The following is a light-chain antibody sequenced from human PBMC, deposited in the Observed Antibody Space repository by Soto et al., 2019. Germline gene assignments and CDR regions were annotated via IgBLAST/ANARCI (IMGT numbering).Light chain of an antibody. V-gene: IGKV3D-11*01. Sequence: GESVTLSCRVSLGVSSNLAWYQQKPGQAPRLLIYDASVRATGTPARFSGSGSGTALTFTTSLLDPGVFVRYFSQHGNPLPNFGQGTRLEIK. CDR2: DAS. J-gene: IGKJ5*01. CDR1: LGVSSN. CDR3: QHGNPLPN.